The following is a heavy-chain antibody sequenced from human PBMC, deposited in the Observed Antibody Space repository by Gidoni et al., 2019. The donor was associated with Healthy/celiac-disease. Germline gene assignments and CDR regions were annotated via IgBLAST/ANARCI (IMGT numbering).Heavy chain of an antibody. J-gene: IGHJ2*01. CDR1: GFTFRSYA. D-gene: IGHD3-22*01. CDR3: AKDLSLYYYDSSGYWTTPDWYFDL. V-gene: IGHV3-23*01. Sequence: EVQLLESGGGLVQPGGSLRLSCAASGFTFRSYAMSWVRQAPGTGLAWVPAISGSGGSTYYADSVKGRFTISRDNSKNTLYLQMNSLRAEDTAVYYCAKDLSLYYYDSSGYWTTPDWYFDLWGRGTLVTVSS. CDR2: ISGSGGST.